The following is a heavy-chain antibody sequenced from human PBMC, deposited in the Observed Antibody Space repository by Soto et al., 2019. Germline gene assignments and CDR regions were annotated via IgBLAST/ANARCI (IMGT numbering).Heavy chain of an antibody. CDR3: ARNDGVRSVDY. J-gene: IGHJ4*02. Sequence: VQLVESGGGLVQPGGSLRLSCVASGFTFSSYWMSWVRQTPGKGLEWVANIKQDGSEKYYVDSVKGRFTISRDNAKNSLYLQMNRLRAEDTAVYYCARNDGVRSVDYWGQGTLVAVSS. CDR1: GFTFSSYW. D-gene: IGHD1-26*01. CDR2: IKQDGSEK. V-gene: IGHV3-7*05.